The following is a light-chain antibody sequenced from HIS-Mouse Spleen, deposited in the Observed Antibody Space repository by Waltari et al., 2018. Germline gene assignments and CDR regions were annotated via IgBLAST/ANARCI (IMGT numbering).Light chain of an antibody. Sequence: SYVLTQPPSVSVAPGKTARITCGGNNIGRKSVRWYQQKPGQAPVLVVYDDSDRPSGIPERFSGSNSGNTATLTISRVEAGDEADYYCQVWDSSSDHYVFGTGTKVTVL. CDR1: NIGRKS. J-gene: IGLJ1*01. CDR3: QVWDSSSDHYV. V-gene: IGLV3-21*03. CDR2: DDS.